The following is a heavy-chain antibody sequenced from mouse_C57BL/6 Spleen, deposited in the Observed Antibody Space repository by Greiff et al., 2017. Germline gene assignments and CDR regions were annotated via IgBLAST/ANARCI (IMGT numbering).Heavy chain of an antibody. CDR3: ARGLGGDWFAY. CDR1: GYAFSSSW. Sequence: QVQLQQSGPELVKPGASVKISCKASGYAFSSSWMNWVKQRPGKGLEWIGRIYPGDGDTNYNGKFKGKATLTADKSYSTAYMQLSSLTSEDSAVYFCARGLGGDWFAYWGQGTLVTVSA. CDR2: IYPGDGDT. V-gene: IGHV1-82*01. J-gene: IGHJ3*01. D-gene: IGHD3-3*01.